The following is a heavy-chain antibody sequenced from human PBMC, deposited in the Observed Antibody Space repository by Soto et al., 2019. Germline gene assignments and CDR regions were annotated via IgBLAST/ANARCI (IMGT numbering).Heavy chain of an antibody. D-gene: IGHD3-10*01. CDR3: AKDGPFRNSGGLRYYFDY. CDR1: GFTFSTYD. V-gene: IGHV3-23*01. J-gene: IGHJ4*02. Sequence: PGGSLRLSCAASGFTFSTYDMHWVRQATGKGLEWVSAISGSGGSTYYADSVKGRFTISRDNSKNTLYLQMNSLRAEDTAVYYCAKDGPFRNSGGLRYYFDYWGQGTLVTVSS. CDR2: ISGSGGST.